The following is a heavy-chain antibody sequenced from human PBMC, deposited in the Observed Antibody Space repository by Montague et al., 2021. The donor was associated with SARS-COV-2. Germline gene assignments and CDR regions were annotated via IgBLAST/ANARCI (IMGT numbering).Heavy chain of an antibody. J-gene: IGHJ4*02. CDR1: GGSISSGGYY. D-gene: IGHD3-3*01. CDR3: ARVVTIFGVGDTFDY. CDR2: IYYSGSS. V-gene: IGHV4-31*03. Sequence: TLSLTCTVSGGSISSGGYYWSWIRQHPGMGLEWIGYIYYSGSSYYNPSLKSRVTISVDTTKNQLSLKLSSVTAADTAVYCCARVVTIFGVGDTFDYWGQGTLVTVSS.